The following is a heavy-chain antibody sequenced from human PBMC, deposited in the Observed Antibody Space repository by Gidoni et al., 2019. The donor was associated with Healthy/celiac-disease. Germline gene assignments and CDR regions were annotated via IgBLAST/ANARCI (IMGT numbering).Heavy chain of an antibody. CDR3: ARDEKYSSGWPAGGDSSCYYSEALDY. CDR1: GDSVSSNSAA. D-gene: IGHD3-22*01. Sequence: QVQLQQSGPGLVKPSQTLSLTCAISGDSVSSNSAAWNWIRQSPSRGLEWLGRTYYRSKWYNDYAVTVKSRITINPDTSKNQFSLQLNSVTPEDTAVYYCARDEKYSSGWPAGGDSSCYYSEALDYWGQGTLVTVSS. V-gene: IGHV6-1*01. CDR2: TYYRSKWYN. J-gene: IGHJ4*02.